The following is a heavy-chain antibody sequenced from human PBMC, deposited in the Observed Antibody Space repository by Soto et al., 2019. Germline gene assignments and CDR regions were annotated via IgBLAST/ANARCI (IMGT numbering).Heavy chain of an antibody. V-gene: IGHV3-23*01. J-gene: IGHJ3*02. D-gene: IGHD2-15*01. CDR1: GFTFSSYA. CDR2: ISGSGGST. CDR3: SKDRRCSGGSCYRAFDI. Sequence: GGSLRLSCAASGFTFSSYAMSWVRQAPGKGLEWVSAISGSGGSTYYADSVKGRFTISRDNSKNTLYLQMNSLRAEDTAVYYCSKDRRCSGGSCYRAFDIWGQGTTVTVSS.